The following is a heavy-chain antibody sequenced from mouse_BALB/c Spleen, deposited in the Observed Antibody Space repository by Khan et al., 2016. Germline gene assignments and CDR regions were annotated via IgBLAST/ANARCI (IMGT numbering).Heavy chain of an antibody. J-gene: IGHJ1*01. CDR3: TRKRVYYPLTYFDV. V-gene: IGHV1-15*01. CDR2: IDPETGGT. CDR1: GYTFTDYG. Sequence: QLQQSGAELVRPGASVTLSCKASGYTFTDYGMHWVKQTPVHGLEWIGSIDPETGGTAYNQKFKGQATLTADKSSSTAYMELRSLTSEDSVVYYCTRKRVYYPLTYFDVWGAGTTVTVSS. D-gene: IGHD1-1*01.